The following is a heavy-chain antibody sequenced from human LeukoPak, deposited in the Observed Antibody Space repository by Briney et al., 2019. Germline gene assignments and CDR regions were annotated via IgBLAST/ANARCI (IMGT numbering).Heavy chain of an antibody. J-gene: IGHJ4*02. D-gene: IGHD6-19*01. CDR2: GDYSGGT. V-gene: IGHV4-59*12. CDR3: AGERGEEYSSGWYKTNFFYN. CDR1: GFTFSSYW. Sequence: GSLRLSCAASGFTFSSYWMSWVRQPPGKGLEWIATGDYSGGTYYNPSLESRVAISADMSKNQISLQLTSVTGADTAVYYCAGERGEEYSSGWYKTNFFYNWGQGIRVTVSS.